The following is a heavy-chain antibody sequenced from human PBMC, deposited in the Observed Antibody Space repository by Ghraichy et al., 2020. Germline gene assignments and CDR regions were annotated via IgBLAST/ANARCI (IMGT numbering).Heavy chain of an antibody. J-gene: IGHJ3*02. V-gene: IGHV1-18*04. CDR3: ARDKSYYDFWSGYYKDAFDI. D-gene: IGHD3-3*01. CDR2: ISAYNGNT. Sequence: ASVKVSCKASGYTFTSYGISWVRQAPGQGLEWMGWISAYNGNTNYAQKLQGRVTMTTDTSTSTAYMELRSLRSDDTAVYYCARDKSYYDFWSGYYKDAFDIWGEGTMVTVSS. CDR1: GYTFTSYG.